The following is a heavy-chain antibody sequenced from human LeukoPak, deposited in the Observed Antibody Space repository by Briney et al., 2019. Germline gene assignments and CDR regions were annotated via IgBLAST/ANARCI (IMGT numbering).Heavy chain of an antibody. D-gene: IGHD3-22*01. J-gene: IGHJ4*02. Sequence: GASVKVSCKASGYTFTSYGISWVRQAPGQGLEWMGWISSFIGNTNYAQKLQGRVTMTTDTSTSTAYMKLRSLRSDDTAVYYCVRRSSGYRDDYWGQRTLVTVSS. CDR1: GYTFTSYG. CDR2: ISSFIGNT. V-gene: IGHV1-18*01. CDR3: VRRSSGYRDDY.